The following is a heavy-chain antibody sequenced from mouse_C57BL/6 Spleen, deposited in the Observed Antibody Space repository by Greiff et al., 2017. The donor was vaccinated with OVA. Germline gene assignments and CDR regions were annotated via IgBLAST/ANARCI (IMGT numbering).Heavy chain of an antibody. CDR2: IYPGSGST. Sequence: QVQLKQPGAELVKPGASVKMSCKASGYTFTSYWITWVKQRPGQGLEWIGDIYPGSGSTNYNEKFKSKATLTVDTSSSTAYMQLSSLTSEDSAVYYCAGITTVVATIDYWGQGTTLTVSS. CDR3: AGITTVVATIDY. J-gene: IGHJ2*01. CDR1: GYTFTSYW. V-gene: IGHV1-55*01. D-gene: IGHD1-1*01.